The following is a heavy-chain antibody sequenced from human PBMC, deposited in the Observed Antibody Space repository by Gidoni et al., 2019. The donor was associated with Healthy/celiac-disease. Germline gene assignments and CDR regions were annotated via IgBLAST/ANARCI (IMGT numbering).Heavy chain of an antibody. J-gene: IGHJ4*02. CDR1: GFTFSSYA. CDR3: ARDLIAAAAYYFDY. Sequence: QVQLVESGGGVVQPGRSLRLSCAASGFTFSSYAMHWVRQAPGKGLEWVAVISYDGSNKYYADSVKGRFTISRDNSKNTLYLQMNSLRAEDTAVYYCARDLIAAAAYYFDYWGQGTLVTVSS. CDR2: ISYDGSNK. D-gene: IGHD6-13*01. V-gene: IGHV3-30-3*01.